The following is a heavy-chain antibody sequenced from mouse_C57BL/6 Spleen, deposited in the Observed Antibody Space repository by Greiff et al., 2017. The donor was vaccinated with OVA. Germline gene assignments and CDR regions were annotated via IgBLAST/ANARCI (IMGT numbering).Heavy chain of an antibody. D-gene: IGHD1-1*01. Sequence: VQLQQSGAELVRPGASVKLSCTASGFNIKDYYMHWVKQRPEQGLEWIGRIDPEDGDTEYAPKFQGKATMTADTSSNTAYLQLSSLTSEDTAVYYCTALTIIATVVDWYFDVWGTGTTVTVSS. J-gene: IGHJ1*03. CDR2: IDPEDGDT. V-gene: IGHV14-1*01. CDR3: TALTIIATVVDWYFDV. CDR1: GFNIKDYY.